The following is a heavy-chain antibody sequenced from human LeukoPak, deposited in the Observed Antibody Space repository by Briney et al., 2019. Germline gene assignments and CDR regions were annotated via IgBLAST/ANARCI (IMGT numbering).Heavy chain of an antibody. CDR2: IWYDGSNK. Sequence: PGRSLRLSCAASGFTFSSYGMHWVRQAPGKGLEWVAVIWYDGSNKYYADSVKGRFTISRDNSKNTLYLQMNSLRAEDTAVYYCARDPRPGYDISTGYYRYGMDVWGKGTTVTVSS. CDR1: GFTFSSYG. V-gene: IGHV3-33*01. CDR3: ARDPRPGYDISTGYYRYGMDV. J-gene: IGHJ6*04. D-gene: IGHD3-9*01.